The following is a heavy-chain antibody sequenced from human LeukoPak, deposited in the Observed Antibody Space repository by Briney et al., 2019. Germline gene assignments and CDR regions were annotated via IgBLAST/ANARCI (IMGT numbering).Heavy chain of an antibody. CDR1: GFTFRNYA. Sequence: GGSLRLSCAASGFTFRNYAMHWVRLAPGKGLDWVSSISPSGDSTSYADSVKGRFTISRDNSKNTLYLQMTGLKAEDTAVYYCARGDGYNFFDYWGQGTLVTVSS. D-gene: IGHD5-24*01. CDR3: ARGDGYNFFDY. J-gene: IGHJ4*02. CDR2: ISPSGDST. V-gene: IGHV3-23*01.